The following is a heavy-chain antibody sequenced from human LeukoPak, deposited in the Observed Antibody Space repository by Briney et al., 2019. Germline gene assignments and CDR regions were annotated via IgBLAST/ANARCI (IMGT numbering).Heavy chain of an antibody. Sequence: ASVKVSCKASGYTFTGYYMHWVRQAPGQGLEWMGIINPSGGSTSYAQKFQGRVTMTRDTSTSTVYMELSSLRSEDTAVYYCARLARYSWSPISPLYYYYYMDVWGKGTTVTVSS. D-gene: IGHD1-26*01. V-gene: IGHV1-46*01. CDR1: GYTFTGYY. CDR2: INPSGGST. J-gene: IGHJ6*03. CDR3: ARLARYSWSPISPLYYYYYMDV.